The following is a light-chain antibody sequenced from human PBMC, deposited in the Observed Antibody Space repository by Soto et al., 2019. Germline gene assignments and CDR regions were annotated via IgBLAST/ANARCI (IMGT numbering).Light chain of an antibody. V-gene: IGLV2-8*01. Sequence: QSVLTQPPSASGSPGQSVTISCTGTSSDVGAYNYVSWYQQYPGKAPRLIIYEVTKRPSGVPDRFSGSKSGNTASLTVSGLQADDEADYYCASYAGSITLYGGGTKLTVL. CDR3: ASYAGSITL. CDR2: EVT. J-gene: IGLJ2*01. CDR1: SSDVGAYNY.